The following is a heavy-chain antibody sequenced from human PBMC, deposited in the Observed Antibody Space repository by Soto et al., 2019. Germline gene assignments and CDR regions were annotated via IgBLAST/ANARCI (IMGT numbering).Heavy chain of an antibody. CDR2: IYYNGDT. CDR1: GGSISRSGYY. CDR3: ARLDNDSSSSYVFDY. V-gene: IGHV4-31*03. D-gene: IGHD6-6*01. Sequence: QVQLQESGPGLVKPSQTLSLTCTVSGGSISRSGYYWTWIRQLPGKGLEWMGFIYYNGDTRYNPSLESRISISVDTSQNQFSLKLNSVTAADTAVYFCARLDNDSSSSYVFDYWGRGTLVTVSS. J-gene: IGHJ4*02.